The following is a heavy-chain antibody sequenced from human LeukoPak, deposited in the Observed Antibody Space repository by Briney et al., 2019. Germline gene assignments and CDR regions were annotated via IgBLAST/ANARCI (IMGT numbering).Heavy chain of an antibody. CDR3: AKDYY. V-gene: IGHV3-43*02. J-gene: IGHJ4*02. CDR2: ISADGGST. CDR1: GINFADYA. Sequence: GGSLRLSCVVSGINFADYAMHWVRQPPGKGLEWVSLISADGGSTFSADSVKGRFSISRDNSKNSLYLQMNSLRTEDTALYYCAKDYYWGQGTLVTVSS.